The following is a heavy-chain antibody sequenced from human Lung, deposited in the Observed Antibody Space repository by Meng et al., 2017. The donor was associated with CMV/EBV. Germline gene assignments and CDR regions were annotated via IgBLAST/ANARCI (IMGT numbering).Heavy chain of an antibody. Sequence: GESLKISCAASGFTFINYWMSWVRQAPGKGLEWVANIKEDGSDKYYVDSVKGRFTISRDNAKNSLYLQMNSLRAEDTAVYYCARDRAANSFDPWGQGTLVNVAS. D-gene: IGHD6-25*01. CDR1: GFTFINYW. CDR3: ARDRAANSFDP. J-gene: IGHJ5*02. V-gene: IGHV3-7*01. CDR2: IKEDGSDK.